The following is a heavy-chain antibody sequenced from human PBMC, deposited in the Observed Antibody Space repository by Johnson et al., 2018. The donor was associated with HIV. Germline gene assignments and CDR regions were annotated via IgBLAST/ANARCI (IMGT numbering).Heavy chain of an antibody. CDR3: AKDLGGTSDAVDI. Sequence: VQVVESGGGVVQPGRSLRLSCAASGFSFSNYAMDWVRQAPGKGLEWVALISSDGTNKNYADSVKGRFTISRDNSKNTLYLQMNSLRPEDTAVYYCAKDLGGTSDAVDIWGQGTMVTVSS. CDR1: GFSFSNYA. V-gene: IGHV3-30*18. CDR2: ISSDGTNK. J-gene: IGHJ3*02. D-gene: IGHD1-26*01.